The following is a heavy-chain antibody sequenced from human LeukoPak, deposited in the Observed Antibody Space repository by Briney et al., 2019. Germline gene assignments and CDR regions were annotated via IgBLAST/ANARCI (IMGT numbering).Heavy chain of an antibody. CDR3: ARDGRISYGDYGYYHYYMDV. D-gene: IGHD4-17*01. CDR2: IYYSGST. CDR1: GGSISSSSYY. Sequence: PSETLSLTCTVSGGSISSSSYYWGWIRQPPGKGLEWIGSIYYSGSTYYNPSLKSRVTISVDTSKNQFSLKLSSVTAADTAVYYCARDGRISYGDYGYYHYYMDVWGKGTTVTISS. J-gene: IGHJ6*03. V-gene: IGHV4-39*07.